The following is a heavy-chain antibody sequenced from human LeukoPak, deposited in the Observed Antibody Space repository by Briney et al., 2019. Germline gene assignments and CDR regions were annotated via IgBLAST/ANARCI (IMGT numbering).Heavy chain of an antibody. V-gene: IGHV3-21*01. D-gene: IGHD5-18*01. CDR3: ARDESYSYGHDY. J-gene: IGHJ4*02. Sequence: GGSLRLSCAASGFTFSSYSMNWVRQAPGKGLEWVSSISGSSSYIYYADSVKGRFTISRDNAKNSLYLQMNSLRAEDTAVYYCARDESYSYGHDYWGQGTLVTVSS. CDR1: GFTFSSYS. CDR2: ISGSSSYI.